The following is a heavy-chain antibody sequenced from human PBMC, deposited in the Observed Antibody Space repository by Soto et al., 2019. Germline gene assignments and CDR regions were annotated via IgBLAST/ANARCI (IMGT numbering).Heavy chain of an antibody. CDR1: GLTVSSHY. CDR2: IYAGGST. J-gene: IGHJ4*02. CDR3: AMRTLGYCSGTSCYDY. D-gene: IGHD2-2*01. V-gene: IGHV3-53*01. Sequence: EVQLVESGGGLIQPGGSLSLSCAVSGLTVSSHYMSWVRQAPGKGLEWVSMIYAGGSTYYADSVKGRFTISRDNSENTLYLQMNSLRAEDTALYYCAMRTLGYCSGTSCYDYWGLGTLVTVSS.